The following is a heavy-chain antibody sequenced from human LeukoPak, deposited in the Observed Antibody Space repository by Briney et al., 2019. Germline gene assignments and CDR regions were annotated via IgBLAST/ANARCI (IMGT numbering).Heavy chain of an antibody. CDR3: AQGGTRGSSFFEY. CDR1: XFXFSGYG. J-gene: IGHJ4*02. D-gene: IGHD2-2*01. Sequence: XLRLXCXASXFXFSGYGMHWVRQAPGKGLEWVAVISQDGNNGYFADSVKGRFTISRDNSKNTLYLQMNSLRAEDTAVYYCAQGGTRGSSFFEYWGQGTLVTVSS. V-gene: IGHV3-30*18. CDR2: ISQDGNNG.